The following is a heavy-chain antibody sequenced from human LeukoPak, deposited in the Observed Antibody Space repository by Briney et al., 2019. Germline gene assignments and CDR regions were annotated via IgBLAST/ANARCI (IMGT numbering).Heavy chain of an antibody. D-gene: IGHD3-10*01. V-gene: IGHV3-30*02. CDR2: IRYDGSNK. CDR3: AKEVAGMVRGALY. Sequence: SGGSLRLSCAASGFTFSSYGMHWVRQAPGKGLEWVAFIRYDGSNKYYADSVKGRFTISRDNSKNTLYLQMNSLRAEDTAVYYCAKEVAGMVRGALYWGQGTLVTASS. CDR1: GFTFSSYG. J-gene: IGHJ4*02.